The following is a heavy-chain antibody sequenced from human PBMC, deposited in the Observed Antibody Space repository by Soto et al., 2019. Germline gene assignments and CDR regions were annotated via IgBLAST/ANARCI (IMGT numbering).Heavy chain of an antibody. CDR2: ISSSGSTI. CDR1: GFTFSSYE. D-gene: IGHD3-22*01. J-gene: IGHJ3*02. CDR3: AREIPYSCDFDI. Sequence: GGSLRLSCAASGFTFSSYEMHWVRQAPGKGLEWVSYISSSGSTIYYADSVKGRFTISRDNAKNSLYLQMNSLRAEDTAVYYCAREIPYSCDFDIWGQGILVTV. V-gene: IGHV3-48*03.